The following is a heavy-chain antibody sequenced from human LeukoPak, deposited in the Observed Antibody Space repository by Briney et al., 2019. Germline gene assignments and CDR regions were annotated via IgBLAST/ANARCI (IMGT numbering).Heavy chain of an antibody. CDR2: IKQDGSER. CDR1: GCTFSNYW. Sequence: GGSLRLSCAASGCTFSNYWMTWVRQAPGKGLEWVANIKQDGSERYYVGSVRGRFTISTDTGKNSVYLHVDTLTRPYTAMYYCVSDTGGSGSYPDYWGQGVLVTVSS. D-gene: IGHD1-26*01. J-gene: IGHJ4*02. V-gene: IGHV3-7*01. CDR3: VSDTGGSGSYPDY.